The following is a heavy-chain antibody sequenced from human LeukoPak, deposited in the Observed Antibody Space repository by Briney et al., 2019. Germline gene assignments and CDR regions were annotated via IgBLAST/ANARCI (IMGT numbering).Heavy chain of an antibody. Sequence: SETLSLTCTVSGGSISSHYWSWIRQPPGKGLEWVWYIYYSGSTNYNPSLKSRVTISVDTSKNQFSLKLSSVTAADTAVYYCARSTVMGSYFDYWGQGTLVTVSS. CDR2: IYYSGST. V-gene: IGHV4-59*11. CDR1: GGSISSHY. CDR3: ARSTVMGSYFDY. D-gene: IGHD4-11*01. J-gene: IGHJ4*02.